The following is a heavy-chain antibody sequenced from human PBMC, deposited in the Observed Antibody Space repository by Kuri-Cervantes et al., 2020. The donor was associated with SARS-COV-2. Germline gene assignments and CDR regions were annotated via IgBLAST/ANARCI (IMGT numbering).Heavy chain of an antibody. Sequence: GESLKISCAASGFTFSSYWMSWVRQAPGKGLEWVANIKQDGSEKYYVDSVKGRFTISRDNAKNSLYLQMNSLRAEDTAVYYCAKDAGDKGMDVWGQGTTVTVSS. J-gene: IGHJ6*02. CDR2: IKQDGSEK. CDR1: GFTFSSYW. V-gene: IGHV3-7*05. CDR3: AKDAGDKGMDV.